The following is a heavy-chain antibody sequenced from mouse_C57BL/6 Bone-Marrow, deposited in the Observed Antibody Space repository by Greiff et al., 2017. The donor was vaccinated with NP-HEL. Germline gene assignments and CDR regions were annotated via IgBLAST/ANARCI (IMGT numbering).Heavy chain of an antibody. V-gene: IGHV1-50*01. J-gene: IGHJ2*01. D-gene: IGHD2-1*01. CDR2: IDPSDSYT. Sequence: QVHVKQPGAELVKPGASVKLSCKASGYTFTSYWMQWVKQRPGQGLEWIGEIDPSDSYTNYNQKFKGKATLTVDTSSRTAYMQLSSLTSEDSAVYYCARAPAVGNGYFDYWGQGTTLTVSS. CDR3: ARAPAVGNGYFDY. CDR1: GYTFTSYW.